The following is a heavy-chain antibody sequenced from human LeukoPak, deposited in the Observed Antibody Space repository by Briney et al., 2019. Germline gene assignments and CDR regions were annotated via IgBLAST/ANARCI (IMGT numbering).Heavy chain of an antibody. J-gene: IGHJ4*02. CDR1: GFPFDDYG. V-gene: IGHV3-20*04. CDR3: ARRKGPYGSGTYYDS. Sequence: PGGSLRLSCAASGFPFDDYGMSWVRLAPGKGLEWVSGVSWNGAYTEYADSVRGQFTISRDNAKKSLYLQMNSLRVDDTALYYCARRKGPYGSGTYYDSWGQGTLVSVSS. D-gene: IGHD3-10*01. CDR2: VSWNGAYT.